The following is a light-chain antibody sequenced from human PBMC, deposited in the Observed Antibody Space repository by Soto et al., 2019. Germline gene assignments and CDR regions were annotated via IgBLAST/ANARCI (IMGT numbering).Light chain of an antibody. J-gene: IGKJ4*01. Sequence: DIVMTQSPLSLPVTPGEPASISCRSSQSLLHSNGHNYLDWCLQKPGQSPHLLIYLGSNRASGVPDRFSGSGSGTDFTLKISRVEAEDVGVYYCMQALQTPTFGGGTKVEIK. CDR3: MQALQTPT. CDR2: LGS. CDR1: QSLLHSNGHNY. V-gene: IGKV2-28*01.